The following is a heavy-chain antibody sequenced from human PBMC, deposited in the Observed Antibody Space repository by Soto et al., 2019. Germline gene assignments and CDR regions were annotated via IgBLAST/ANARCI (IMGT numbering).Heavy chain of an antibody. J-gene: IGHJ4*02. V-gene: IGHV3-11*06. Sequence: GSLRLSCAASGFTFSDYYMSWIRQSPGTGLEWVSYISSSSSYTNYADSVKGRLTISRDNAKNSLYLQMNSLRAEDTAVYYCARGGAVAAPFDYWGQGTLVTVSS. CDR2: ISSSSSYT. CDR3: ARGGAVAAPFDY. D-gene: IGHD6-19*01. CDR1: GFTFSDYY.